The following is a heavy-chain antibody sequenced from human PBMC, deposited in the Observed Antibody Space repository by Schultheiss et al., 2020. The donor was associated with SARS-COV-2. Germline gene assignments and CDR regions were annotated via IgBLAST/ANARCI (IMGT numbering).Heavy chain of an antibody. Sequence: GSLRLSCTVSGGSISSSSYYWGWIRQPPGKGLEWIGSIYYSGSTYYNPSLKSRVTISVDTSKNQFSLKLSSVTAADTAVYYCARENNWNPPNWVDPWGQGTLVTVSS. D-gene: IGHD1-20*01. V-gene: IGHV4-39*02. CDR1: GGSISSSSYY. CDR3: ARENNWNPPNWVDP. CDR2: IYYSGST. J-gene: IGHJ5*02.